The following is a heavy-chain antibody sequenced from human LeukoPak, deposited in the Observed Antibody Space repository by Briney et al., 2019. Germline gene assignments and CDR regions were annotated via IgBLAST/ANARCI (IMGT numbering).Heavy chain of an antibody. CDR1: GFTFSSYA. CDR3: AKDPVGYYYDSSGYLPHFDY. V-gene: IGHV3-23*01. D-gene: IGHD3-22*01. J-gene: IGHJ4*02. Sequence: GGSLRLSCAASGFTFSSYAMSWVRQAPGKGLGWVSAISGSGGSTYYADSVKGRFTISRDNSKNTLYLQMNSLRAEDTAVYYCAKDPVGYYYDSSGYLPHFDYWGQGTLVTVSS. CDR2: ISGSGGST.